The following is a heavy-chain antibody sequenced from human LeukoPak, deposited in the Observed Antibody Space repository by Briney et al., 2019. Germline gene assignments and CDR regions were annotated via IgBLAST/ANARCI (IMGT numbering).Heavy chain of an antibody. J-gene: IGHJ5*02. CDR1: GGSFSGYY. V-gene: IGHV4-34*01. D-gene: IGHD3-10*01. Sequence: PSETLSLTCAVYGGSFSGYYWSWIRQPPGKGLEWIGEINHSGSTNYIPSLKSRVTISVDTSKNQFSLKLSSVTAADTAVYYCARHVGFITMVRGVINNNWFDPWGQGTLVTVSS. CDR2: INHSGST. CDR3: ARHVGFITMVRGVINNNWFDP.